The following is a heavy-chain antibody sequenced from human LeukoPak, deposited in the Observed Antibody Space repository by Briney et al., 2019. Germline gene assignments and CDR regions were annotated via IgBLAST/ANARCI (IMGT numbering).Heavy chain of an antibody. CDR1: GGSISSYY. Sequence: SETLSLTCTVSGGSISSYYWSWIRQPPGKGLEWIGYIYYSGSTYYIPSLKSRVTISVDTSKNQFSLKLSSVTAADTAVYYCARARGRIQLWFPDYWGQGTLVTVSS. D-gene: IGHD5-18*01. J-gene: IGHJ4*02. CDR3: ARARGRIQLWFPDY. CDR2: IYYSGST. V-gene: IGHV4-59*06.